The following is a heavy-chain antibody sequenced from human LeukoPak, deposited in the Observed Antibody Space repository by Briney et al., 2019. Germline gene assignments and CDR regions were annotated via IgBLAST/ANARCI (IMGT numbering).Heavy chain of an antibody. J-gene: IGHJ6*03. CDR2: IWYDGSNE. Sequence: GGSLRLSCAASGFTFSSYSMHWAREARGKGLERVTVIWYDGSNEYYADSARGRFTISRDNSKHPLYLQINRLSPEDTAVYYCARDYCSGGSRYSFSYYSYMDVWGKGTTVTVSS. D-gene: IGHD2-15*01. V-gene: IGHV3-33*01. CDR1: GFTFSSYS. CDR3: ARDYCSGGSRYSFSYYSYMDV.